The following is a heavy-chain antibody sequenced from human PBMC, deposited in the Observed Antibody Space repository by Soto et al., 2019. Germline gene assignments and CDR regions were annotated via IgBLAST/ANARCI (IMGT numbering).Heavy chain of an antibody. Sequence: SETLSLTCTVSGGSISSGDYYWSWIRQPPGKGLEWIGSIYCSGSTYYNPSLKSRVTISVDTSKNHFSLKLSSVTAADTAVYYCATQEVGGTYVYTFDPWGQGTLVTVS. J-gene: IGHJ5*02. CDR2: IYCSGST. CDR1: GGSISSGDYY. D-gene: IGHD1-26*01. V-gene: IGHV4-39*02. CDR3: ATQEVGGTYVYTFDP.